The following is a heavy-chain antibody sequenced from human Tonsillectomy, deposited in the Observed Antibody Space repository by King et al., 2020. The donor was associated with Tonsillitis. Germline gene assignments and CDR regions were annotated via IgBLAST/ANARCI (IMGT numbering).Heavy chain of an antibody. D-gene: IGHD2-2*01. Sequence: QLQESGPGLVKPSETLSLTCTVSGGSITNYYWSWIRQTPGKGLEWIGYIYYSGGTNYNPSLKSRVTISVDTSKNQFSLSLSSVTAADTAVYYCARQPPATAAFDMWDQGTMVTVSS. CDR3: ARQPPATAAFDM. CDR2: IYYSGGT. J-gene: IGHJ3*02. CDR1: GGSITNYY. V-gene: IGHV4-59*08.